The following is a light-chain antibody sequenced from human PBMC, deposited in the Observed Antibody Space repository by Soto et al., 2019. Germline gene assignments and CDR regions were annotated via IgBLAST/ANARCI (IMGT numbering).Light chain of an antibody. V-gene: IGLV1-44*01. CDR2: SNN. Sequence: QSVLTQPPSASGTPGQRVTISCSGSSSNIGSNAVNWYQQLPGTAPKLLIYSNNQRPSWFPDRFSGSKSGTSASLAISGLQSEDEADDYCAAWDDSLNGLWVFGGGTKLTVL. CDR1: SSNIGSNA. CDR3: AAWDDSLNGLWV. J-gene: IGLJ3*02.